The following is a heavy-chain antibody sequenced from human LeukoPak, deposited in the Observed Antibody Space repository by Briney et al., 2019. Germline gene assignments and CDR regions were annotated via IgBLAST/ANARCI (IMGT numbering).Heavy chain of an antibody. J-gene: IGHJ4*02. CDR3: ARDGSSGSPSPLDY. CDR1: GGTFSSYA. CDR2: IIPIFGTA. V-gene: IGHV1-69*05. Sequence: ASVKVSCKASGGTFSSYAISWVRQAPGQGLEWMGGIIPIFGTANYAQKFQGRVTITTDESTSTAYMELSSLRSEDTAVYYCARDGSSGSPSPLDYWGQGTLVTVSS. D-gene: IGHD1-26*01.